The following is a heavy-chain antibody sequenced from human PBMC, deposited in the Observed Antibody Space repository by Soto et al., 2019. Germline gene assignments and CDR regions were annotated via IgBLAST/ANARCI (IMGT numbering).Heavy chain of an antibody. V-gene: IGHV2-5*02. CDR3: ANIANYYQFDWFDP. CDR1: GFSLSTNGVG. D-gene: IGHD3-10*01. CDR2: IYWDGDK. J-gene: IGHJ5*02. Sequence: QITLKESGRPLVKPTQTLTLTCTFSGFSLSTNGVGVGWIRQPPGKALEWLALIYWDGDKRYSPSLKSRLTVTKDTSNNQVVLTMSNMDPVDTATYYCANIANYYQFDWFDPWGQGILVTVSS.